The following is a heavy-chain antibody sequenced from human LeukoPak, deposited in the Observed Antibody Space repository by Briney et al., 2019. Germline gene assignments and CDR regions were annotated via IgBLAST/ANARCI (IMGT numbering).Heavy chain of an antibody. D-gene: IGHD6-19*01. CDR3: AKMGYKRQWLVGGLDY. V-gene: IGHV3-7*01. CDR1: GFTFSSYW. CDR2: IKQDGSEK. J-gene: IGHJ4*02. Sequence: PGGSLRLSCAASGFTFSSYWMSWVRQAPGKGLEWVANIKQDGSEKYYVDSVKGRFTISRDNSKNTLYLQMNSLRAEDTAVYYCAKMGYKRQWLVGGLDYWGQGTLVTVSS.